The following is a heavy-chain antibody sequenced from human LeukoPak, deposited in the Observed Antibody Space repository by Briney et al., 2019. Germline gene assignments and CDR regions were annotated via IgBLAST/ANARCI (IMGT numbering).Heavy chain of an antibody. Sequence: SETLSLTCTVSGYSISSGYYWGWIRQPPGKGLEWIGSIYHSGSTYYNPSLKSRVTMSVDTSKNQFSLNLRSVTAADTAVYYCARSSGGDTTFDYWGQGTLVTVSS. D-gene: IGHD4-17*01. J-gene: IGHJ4*02. CDR3: ARSSGGDTTFDY. CDR1: GYSISSGYY. CDR2: IYHSGST. V-gene: IGHV4-38-2*02.